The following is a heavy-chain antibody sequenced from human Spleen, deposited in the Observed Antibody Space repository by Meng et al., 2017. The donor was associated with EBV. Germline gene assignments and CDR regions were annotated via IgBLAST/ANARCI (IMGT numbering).Heavy chain of an antibody. D-gene: IGHD3-22*01. CDR2: INPGGGT. CDR3: ARGGMIVVVTAFDY. V-gene: IGHV1-2*06. J-gene: IGHJ4*02. Sequence: QVQLVQSGADVKKPGASVKVPCKASGYTFTDNYMHWLRQAPGQGLEWMGRINPGGGTKYAQRFQDRVTMTRDTSISTAYMELSSLTSDDTAVYYCARGGMIVVVTAFDYWGQGTLVTVSS. CDR1: GYTFTDNY.